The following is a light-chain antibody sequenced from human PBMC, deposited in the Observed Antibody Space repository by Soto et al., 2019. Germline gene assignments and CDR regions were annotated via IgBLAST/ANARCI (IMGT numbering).Light chain of an antibody. CDR3: CSYAGSSTGV. CDR1: SSDVGSYNF. Sequence: QSALTQPASVSGSPGKSITISCTGSSSDVGSYNFVSWHQQHPGKAPKLMIYEGSKRPSGVSNRFSGSKSGNTASLTISGLQAEDEADYYCCSYAGSSTGVFGGGTKLTVL. V-gene: IGLV2-23*01. J-gene: IGLJ3*02. CDR2: EGS.